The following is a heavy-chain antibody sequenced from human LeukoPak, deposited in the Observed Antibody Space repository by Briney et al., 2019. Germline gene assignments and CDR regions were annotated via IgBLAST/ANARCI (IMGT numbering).Heavy chain of an antibody. CDR3: ARDQWLDPPIYPFNWFDP. CDR1: GYIFPSHG. D-gene: IGHD2-8*01. CDR2: ISAYNGNT. Sequence: GASVNVSCKAYGYIFPSHGIRWVRQARGQGCEWMGWISAYNGNTNYAQKRQGRVTMPTDTSKSTAYMELRSLRSDDTAVYYCARDQWLDPPIYPFNWFDPWGQGTLVTVSS. J-gene: IGHJ5*02. V-gene: IGHV1-18*01.